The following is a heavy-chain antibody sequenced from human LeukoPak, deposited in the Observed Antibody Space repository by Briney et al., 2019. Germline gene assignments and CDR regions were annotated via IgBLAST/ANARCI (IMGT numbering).Heavy chain of an antibody. CDR1: GYSFTSKW. CDR3: ARRGTGNDAFDI. J-gene: IGHJ3*02. CDR2: IYAGDSDT. D-gene: IGHD1-14*01. Sequence: GESLKISCKGFGYSFTSKWIGWVRQMPGKGLEWMGIIYAGDSDTRYSPSFQGQVTISADKSISTAYVQWSSLKASDTAMYCCARRGTGNDAFDIWGQGTMVTVSS. V-gene: IGHV5-51*01.